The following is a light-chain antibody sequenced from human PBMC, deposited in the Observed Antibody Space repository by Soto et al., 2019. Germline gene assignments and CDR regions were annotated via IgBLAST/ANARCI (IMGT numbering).Light chain of an antibody. CDR1: SSDVGGYYY. J-gene: IGLJ2*01. V-gene: IGLV2-14*03. CDR2: DVS. CDR3: SSYTSSSTLSVV. Sequence: QSALTQPASVSGSPGQSIAISCTGTSSDVGGYYYVSWYQHHPGKAPKLMIYDVSNRPSGVSNRFSGSKSSNTASLTISGLQAEDEADYYCSSYTSSSTLSVVFGGGTKLTVL.